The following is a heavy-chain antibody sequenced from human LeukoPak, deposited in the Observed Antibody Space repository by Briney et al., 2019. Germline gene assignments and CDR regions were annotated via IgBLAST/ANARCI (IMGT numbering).Heavy chain of an antibody. CDR1: GFTFSSYV. J-gene: IGHJ4*02. Sequence: PGGSLRLSCAASGFTFSSYVMHWVRQAPGKGLEWVAVIWYDGSTKYYADSVKGRFTISRDNSKNTLFLQMNSLRDEDTAVYYCAREYGGKDYWGQGTLVTVSS. D-gene: IGHD4-23*01. CDR3: AREYGGKDY. V-gene: IGHV3-33*01. CDR2: IWYDGSTK.